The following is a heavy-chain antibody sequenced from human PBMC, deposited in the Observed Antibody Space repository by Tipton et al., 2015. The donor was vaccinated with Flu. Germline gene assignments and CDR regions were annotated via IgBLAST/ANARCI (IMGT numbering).Heavy chain of an antibody. Sequence: TLSLTCSVSGDSIGRAYCWGWIRQPPGKGLEWIGNICQSGSTYDNPSLKSRVTISVDRSKNQFSLKLNSVTASDTAVYYCARRDCSNYVSEPKNWFDPWGLGTLVTVPS. CDR2: ICQSGST. D-gene: IGHD4-11*01. CDR3: ARRDCSNYVSEPKNWFDP. CDR1: GDSIGRAYC. J-gene: IGHJ5*02. V-gene: IGHV4-38-2*01.